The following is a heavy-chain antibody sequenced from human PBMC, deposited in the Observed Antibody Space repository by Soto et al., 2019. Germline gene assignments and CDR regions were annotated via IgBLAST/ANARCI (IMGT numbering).Heavy chain of an antibody. CDR1: GGSISRGGYS. CDR2: IYHSGST. Sequence: PSETLSRTCAVSGGSISRGGYSWSWIRQPPGKGLEWIGYIYHSGSTYYNPSLKSRVTISVDRSKNQFSLKLSSVTAADTAVYYCARHQSIVVVTAARAFVIWGQGTMVTVSS. J-gene: IGHJ3*02. D-gene: IGHD2-15*01. CDR3: ARHQSIVVVTAARAFVI. V-gene: IGHV4-30-2*01.